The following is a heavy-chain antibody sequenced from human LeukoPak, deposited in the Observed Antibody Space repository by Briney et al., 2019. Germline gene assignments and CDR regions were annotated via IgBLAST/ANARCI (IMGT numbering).Heavy chain of an antibody. V-gene: IGHV3-11*01. CDR2: ISGSGSDI. CDR1: GFIFSDYY. D-gene: IGHD3/OR15-3a*01. J-gene: IGHJ4*02. CDR3: GTHAGRTGSDD. Sequence: GGSLRLSCATSGFIFSDYYMSWIRQAPGKGLEWVSYISGSGSDISYVDSVKGRFTIPRDNAKDSLYLQMNSLRAEDTAVYYCGTHAGRTGSDDWGQGTLVTVSS.